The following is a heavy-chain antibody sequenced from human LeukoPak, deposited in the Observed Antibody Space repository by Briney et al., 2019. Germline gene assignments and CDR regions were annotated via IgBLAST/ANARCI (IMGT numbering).Heavy chain of an antibody. CDR3: ARRVSGWYQTIKNWFDP. D-gene: IGHD6-19*01. J-gene: IGHJ5*02. CDR2: IYYSGST. CDR1: GGSISSYY. V-gene: IGHV4-59*01. Sequence: SETLSLTCTVSGGSISSYYWSWIRQPPGNGLEWIGYIYYSGSTNYNPSLKSRVTISVDTSKNHFSLRLSSVTAADTAVYYCARRVSGWYQTIKNWFDPWGQGTLVTVSS.